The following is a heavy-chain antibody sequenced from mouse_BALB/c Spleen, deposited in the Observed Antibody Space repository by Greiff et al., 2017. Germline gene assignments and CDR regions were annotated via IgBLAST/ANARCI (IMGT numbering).Heavy chain of an antibody. D-gene: IGHD1-1*01. Sequence: EVQLQESGGGLVQPGGSLKLSCAASGFTFSSYGMSWVRQTPDKRLELVATINSNGGSTYYPDSVKGRFTISRDNAKNTLYLQMSSLKSEDTAMYYCARGYGSSPYYFDYWGQGTTLTVSS. CDR2: INSNGGST. CDR1: GFTFSSYG. CDR3: ARGYGSSPYYFDY. V-gene: IGHV5-6-3*01. J-gene: IGHJ2*01.